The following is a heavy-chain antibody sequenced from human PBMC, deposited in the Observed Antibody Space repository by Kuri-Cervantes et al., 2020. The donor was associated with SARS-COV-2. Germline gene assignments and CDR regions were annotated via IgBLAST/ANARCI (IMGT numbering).Heavy chain of an antibody. CDR2: INPNSGGT. CDR3: ARGEGARGLMVVLGWRGAGLLDF. Sequence: ASVKVSCKASGYTFTDYYIYWVRQAPGQGLEWMGWINPNSGGTNYAQKFQGWVTMTRDTSLTTGYMELTRLTSDDTAVYYRARGEGARGLMVVLGWRGAGLLDFWGQGTLVTVSS. J-gene: IGHJ4*02. D-gene: IGHD3-10*01. CDR1: GYTFTDYY. V-gene: IGHV1-2*04.